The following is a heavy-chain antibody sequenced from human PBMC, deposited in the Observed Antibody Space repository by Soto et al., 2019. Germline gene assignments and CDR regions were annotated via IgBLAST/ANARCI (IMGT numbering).Heavy chain of an antibody. CDR2: ISYDGSNK. Sequence: GGSLRLSCAASGFTFSSYAMHWVRQAPGKGLEWVAVISYDGSNKYYADSVKGRFTISRDNSKNTLYLQMNSLRAEDTAVYYCARVRGVAGPGDYYYYGMDVWGQGTTVTVSS. CDR3: ARVRGVAGPGDYYYYGMDV. CDR1: GFTFSSYA. D-gene: IGHD6-19*01. V-gene: IGHV3-30-3*01. J-gene: IGHJ6*02.